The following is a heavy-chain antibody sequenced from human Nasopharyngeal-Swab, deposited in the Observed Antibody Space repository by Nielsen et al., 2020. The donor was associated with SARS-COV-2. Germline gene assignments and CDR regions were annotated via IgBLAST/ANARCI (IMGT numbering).Heavy chain of an antibody. CDR2: IKSKTDGGTT. CDR3: TTDPPDYDGSGYYIYYGIDV. J-gene: IGHJ6*04. D-gene: IGHD3-22*01. CDR1: GFTFSNAW. V-gene: IGHV3-15*01. Sequence: GESLKISCAASGFTFSNAWMSWVRQAPGKGLESVGRIKSKTDGGTTDYVAPVKGRFTISRDDSKNTQYLQMNGPKTEDTAVYYCTTDPPDYDGSGYYIYYGIDVWGKGTAVTVSS.